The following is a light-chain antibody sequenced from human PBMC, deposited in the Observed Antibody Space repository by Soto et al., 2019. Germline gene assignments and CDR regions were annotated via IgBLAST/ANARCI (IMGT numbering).Light chain of an antibody. CDR2: GAS. CDR3: QQYNNWPLT. CDR1: QDVTTN. Sequence: EITMTQFPGILSASPGEGVTLACRAAQDVTTNFAWYQQKPGQAPRLLIYGASARASGIPARFSGSGSGTEFTLTISSLQSEDFAVYYCQQYNNWPLTFGGGTKVDI. J-gene: IGKJ4*01. V-gene: IGKV3-15*01.